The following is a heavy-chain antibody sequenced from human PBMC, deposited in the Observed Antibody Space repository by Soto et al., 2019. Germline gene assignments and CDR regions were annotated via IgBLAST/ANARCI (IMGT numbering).Heavy chain of an antibody. CDR1: GGSFSDYY. V-gene: IGHV4-34*01. J-gene: IGHJ4*02. CDR3: ARGGGRGSRDY. D-gene: IGHD2-15*01. CDR2: INLSGGT. Sequence: QVQLQQWGAGLLKPSETLSLTCAVYGGSFSDYYWSWIRQPPGKGLEWIGEINLSGGTKYNPSLKSRVTISVDTSKLQFSPKKPSVTAADTAGYYCARGGGRGSRDYWGQGTLVTVSS.